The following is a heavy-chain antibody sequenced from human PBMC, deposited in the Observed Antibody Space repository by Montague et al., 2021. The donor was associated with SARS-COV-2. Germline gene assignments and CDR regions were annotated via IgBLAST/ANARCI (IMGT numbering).Heavy chain of an antibody. V-gene: IGHV4-39*01. Sequence: SETLSLTCNVSGDSISSANYQWAWFRQPPGKGLQWVGSISHSGSAYYNPSLKSRLTISVDMSKRLFSLDVESVAVADTAFYSCARQVGDFWTGFYVDSWGQGTLVTVSS. CDR1: GDSISSANYQ. D-gene: IGHD3/OR15-3a*01. CDR3: ARQVGDFWTGFYVDS. J-gene: IGHJ4*02. CDR2: ISHSGSA.